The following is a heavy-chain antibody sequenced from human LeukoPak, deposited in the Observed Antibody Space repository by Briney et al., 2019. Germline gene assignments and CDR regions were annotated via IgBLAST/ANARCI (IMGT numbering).Heavy chain of an antibody. CDR3: ARAQPTVTTRFRAFDI. J-gene: IGHJ3*02. CDR1: GGSISSGDYY. D-gene: IGHD4-11*01. Sequence: SETLSLTCTVSGGSISSGDYYWGWIRQPPGKGLEWIGSIYYSGSTYYNPSLKSRVTISVDTSKNQFSLKLSSVTAADTAVYYCARAQPTVTTRFRAFDIWGQGTMVTVSS. V-gene: IGHV4-30-4*08. CDR2: IYYSGST.